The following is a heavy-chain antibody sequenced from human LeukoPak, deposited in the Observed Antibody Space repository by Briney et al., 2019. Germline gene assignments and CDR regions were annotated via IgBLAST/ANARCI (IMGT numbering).Heavy chain of an antibody. V-gene: IGHV3-30*03. D-gene: IGHD6-6*01. CDR3: ARDLYRYTSSSVFDY. CDR1: GFTFSSYG. Sequence: GGSLRLSCAASGFTFSSYGMHWVRQAPGKGLEWVAVISYDGSNKYYADSVKGRFTISRDNSKNTLYLQMNSLRAEDTAVYYCARDLYRYTSSSVFDYWGQGTLVTVSS. J-gene: IGHJ4*02. CDR2: ISYDGSNK.